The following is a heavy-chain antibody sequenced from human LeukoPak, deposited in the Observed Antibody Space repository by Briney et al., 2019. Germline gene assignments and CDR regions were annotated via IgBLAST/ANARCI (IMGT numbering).Heavy chain of an antibody. CDR2: LGRSGEYK. J-gene: IGHJ6*02. V-gene: IGHV3-23*01. CDR3: VKDRPCETCMPMDA. CDR1: GFRFTDYS. Sequence: GGSLRLSCAASGFRFTDYSMSWVRQAPGKGLEWVAGLGRSGEYKYYADSVKGRFTISRDNSKDTVSLQMNSLRAEDSAIYFCVKDRPCETCMPMDAWAKGPRSLFL. D-gene: IGHD2-2*01.